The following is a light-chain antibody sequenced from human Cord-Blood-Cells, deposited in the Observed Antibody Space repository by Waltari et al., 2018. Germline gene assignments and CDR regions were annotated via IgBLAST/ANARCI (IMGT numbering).Light chain of an antibody. CDR2: GAS. CDR3: QQYGSSIFT. J-gene: IGKJ3*01. Sequence: EIVLTQSPGTLSLSPGERAILSCRASQSLSSSYLAWYQQKPGQAPRLLIYGASSRATGIPDRFSGSGSGTDFTLTISRLGPEDFAVYYCQQYGSSIFTFGPGTKVDIK. CDR1: QSLSSSY. V-gene: IGKV3-20*01.